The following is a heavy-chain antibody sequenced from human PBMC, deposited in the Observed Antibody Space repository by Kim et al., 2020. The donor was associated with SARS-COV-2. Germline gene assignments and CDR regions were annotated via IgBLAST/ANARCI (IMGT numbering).Heavy chain of an antibody. Sequence: KGRFTISRDNAKNSLYLQMNSLRAEDTAVYYCAKELYSSSWYFRGGMDVWGQGTTVTVSS. D-gene: IGHD6-13*01. CDR3: AKELYSSSWYFRGGMDV. V-gene: IGHV3-11*06. J-gene: IGHJ6*02.